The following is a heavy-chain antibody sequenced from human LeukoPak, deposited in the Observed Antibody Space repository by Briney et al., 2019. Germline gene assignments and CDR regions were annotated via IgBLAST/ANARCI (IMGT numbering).Heavy chain of an antibody. D-gene: IGHD4-17*01. Sequence: AGGSLRLSCAASGFTFSGYAMSWVRQAPGKGLEWVSAISGSGGSTYYADSVKGRFTISRDNSKNTLYLQMNSLRAEDTAVYYCAKDPDDYGDLAPTYYFDYWGQGTLVTVSS. CDR1: GFTFSGYA. CDR2: ISGSGGST. CDR3: AKDPDDYGDLAPTYYFDY. J-gene: IGHJ4*02. V-gene: IGHV3-23*01.